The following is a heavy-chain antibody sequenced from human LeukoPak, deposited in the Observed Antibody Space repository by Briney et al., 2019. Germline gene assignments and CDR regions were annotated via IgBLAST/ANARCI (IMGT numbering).Heavy chain of an antibody. J-gene: IGHJ4*02. CDR1: GFTFSSYS. V-gene: IGHV3-48*02. Sequence: GGSLRLSCAASGFTFSSYSMNWVRQAPGKGLEWVSYISSSSSTIYYTDSVKGRFTISRDNAKNSLYLQMNSLGDEDTAVYYCARDRRWGQGTLVTVSS. CDR3: ARDRR. CDR2: ISSSSSTI.